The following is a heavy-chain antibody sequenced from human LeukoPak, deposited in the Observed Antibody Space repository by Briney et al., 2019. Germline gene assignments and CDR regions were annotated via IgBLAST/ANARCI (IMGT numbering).Heavy chain of an antibody. Sequence: KPSETLSLTCTVSGGSISSYYWSWIRQPARKGLEWIGRIYTSGSTNYNPSLKSRVTMSVDTSKNQFSLKLSSVTAADTAVYYCAREESWNYPKWYYFDYWGQGTLVTVSS. CDR2: IYTSGST. D-gene: IGHD1-7*01. V-gene: IGHV4-4*07. J-gene: IGHJ4*02. CDR1: GGSISSYY. CDR3: AREESWNYPKWYYFDY.